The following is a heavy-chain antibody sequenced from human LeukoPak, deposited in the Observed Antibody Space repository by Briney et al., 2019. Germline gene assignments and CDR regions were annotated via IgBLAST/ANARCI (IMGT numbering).Heavy chain of an antibody. CDR1: GYTFTSYG. CDR3: ARDRRTMVRGVEDY. CDR2: ISAYNGNT. V-gene: IGHV1-18*01. Sequence: ASVKVSCKASGYTFTSYGISWVRQAPGQGLEWMGWISAYNGNTNYAQKLRGRVTMTTDTSTSTAYMELRSLRSDDTAVYYRARDRRTMVRGVEDYWGQGTLVTVSS. J-gene: IGHJ4*02. D-gene: IGHD3-10*01.